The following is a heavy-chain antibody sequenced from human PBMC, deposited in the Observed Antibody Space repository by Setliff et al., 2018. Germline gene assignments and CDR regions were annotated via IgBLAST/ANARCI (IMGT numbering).Heavy chain of an antibody. V-gene: IGHV3-7*01. CDR3: ARDGGEY. CDR2: IRQDGGQT. D-gene: IGHD3-16*01. J-gene: IGHJ4*02. CDR1: GFTFSNSW. Sequence: PGGSLRLSCAASGFTFSNSWMTWVRQAPGKGLEWVADIRQDGGQTYYEDSVKGRFTISRDNAKNSLYLQMNSLRAEDTAVYYCARDGGEYWGQGTLVTVSS.